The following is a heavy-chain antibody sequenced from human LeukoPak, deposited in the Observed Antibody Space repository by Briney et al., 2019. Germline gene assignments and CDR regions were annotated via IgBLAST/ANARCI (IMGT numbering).Heavy chain of an antibody. V-gene: IGHV3-48*04. CDR3: ARDSFGLQHS. CDR1: GFTFSTYN. J-gene: IGHJ4*02. CDR2: ISSSSSTI. D-gene: IGHD3/OR15-3a*01. Sequence: GGSLRLSCAASGFTFSTYNMNWVRQAPGKGLEWISYISSSSSTIYYADSVKGRFTISRDNAKNSLYLQMNSLRAEDTAVYYCARDSFGLQHSWGQGTLVTVSS.